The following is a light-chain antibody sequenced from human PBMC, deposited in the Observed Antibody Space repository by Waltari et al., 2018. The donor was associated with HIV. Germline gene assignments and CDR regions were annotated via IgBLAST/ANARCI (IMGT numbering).Light chain of an antibody. Sequence: QSALPQPPSASGSPGQSVPLSCTGTTSAVGGYNYVSWHQQHPGKAPKLMIYDVIKRPSGVPDRFSGSKSGNTASLTVSGLQPEDEADYYCSSHAGSKVVFGGGTRLTVL. CDR2: DVI. CDR3: SSHAGSKVV. CDR1: TSAVGGYNY. V-gene: IGLV2-8*01. J-gene: IGLJ2*01.